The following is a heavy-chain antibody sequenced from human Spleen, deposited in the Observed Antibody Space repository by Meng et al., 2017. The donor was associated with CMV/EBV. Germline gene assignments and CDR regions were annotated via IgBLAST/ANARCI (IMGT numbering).Heavy chain of an antibody. CDR1: GDSVRSGDYY. CDR2: IYYSGNT. Sequence: LRLSCTVSGDSVRSGDYYWTWIRQPPGKGLEWIGYIYYSGNTYYNPSLKSRVSISVDMSKNQFSLKLTSVTAADTAVYYCARVKGTTGPAYYFDFWGQGMLVTVSS. J-gene: IGHJ4*02. V-gene: IGHV4-30-4*08. CDR3: ARVKGTTGPAYYFDF. D-gene: IGHD2-8*02.